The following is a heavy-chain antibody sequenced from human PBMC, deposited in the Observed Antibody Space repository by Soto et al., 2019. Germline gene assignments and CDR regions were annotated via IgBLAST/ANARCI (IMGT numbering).Heavy chain of an antibody. CDR3: ARDAIVVVPAAMVGSFDY. J-gene: IGHJ4*02. V-gene: IGHV1-3*01. D-gene: IGHD2-2*01. CDR2: INAGNGNT. CDR1: GYTFTSYD. Sequence: ASVKVSCKASGYTFTSYDMHWVRQAPGQRLEWMGWINAGNGNTQYSQKFQGRVTITRDTSASTAYMELSSLRSEDTAVYYCARDAIVVVPAAMVGSFDYWGQGTLVTVSS.